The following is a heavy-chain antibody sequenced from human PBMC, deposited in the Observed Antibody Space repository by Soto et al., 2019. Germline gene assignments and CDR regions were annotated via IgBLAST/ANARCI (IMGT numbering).Heavy chain of an antibody. CDR3: ARRGLSTNYY. V-gene: IGHV3-23*01. J-gene: IGHJ4*02. D-gene: IGHD1-1*01. CDR1: GFSFSAYA. Sequence: DVQLLESGGGLVQPGGSQRLSCVASGFSFSAYAMTWVRQAPGKGLEWVSSILHIGDSAYYADSVKGRFTISRDNSKSTLYLQMNSLRAEDTAVYYCARRGLSTNYYWGRGTLVTVSS. CDR2: ILHIGDSA.